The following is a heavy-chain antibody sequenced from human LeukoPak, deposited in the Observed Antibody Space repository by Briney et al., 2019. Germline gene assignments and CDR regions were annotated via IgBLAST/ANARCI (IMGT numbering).Heavy chain of an antibody. V-gene: IGHV3-20*04. Sequence: GGSLRLSCAASGFTFDDYGMSWVRQAPGKGLEWVSGINWNGGSTGYADSVKGRFTISRDNAKNSLYLQMNSLRAEDTALYYCARVGKYYDFWSGYPNDAFDIWGQGTMVTVSS. CDR3: ARVGKYYDFWSGYPNDAFDI. CDR1: GFTFDDYG. CDR2: INWNGGST. D-gene: IGHD3-3*01. J-gene: IGHJ3*02.